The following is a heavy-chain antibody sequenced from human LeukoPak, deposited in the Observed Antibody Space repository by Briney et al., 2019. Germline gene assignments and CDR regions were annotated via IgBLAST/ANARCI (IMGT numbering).Heavy chain of an antibody. CDR1: GGSISSGGYF. CDR3: ARSWDTAMVPFDY. V-gene: IGHV4-31*03. J-gene: IGHJ4*02. D-gene: IGHD5-18*01. CDR2: IYYSGYT. Sequence: SETLSLTCTVSGGSISSGGYFWSWIRQQPGKGLEWIGHIYYSGYTSYNPSLKSRVTISVDTSKNHFSLKLSSVTAADTAVYYCARSWDTAMVPFDYWGQGTLVTVSS.